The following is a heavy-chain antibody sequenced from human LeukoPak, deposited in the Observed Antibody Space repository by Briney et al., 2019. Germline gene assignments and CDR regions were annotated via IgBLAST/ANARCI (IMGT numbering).Heavy chain of an antibody. CDR2: IIPIFGTA. V-gene: IGHV1-69*05. CDR1: GGTFSSYA. Sequence: SVKVSCKASGGTFSSYAISWVRQAPGQGLEWMGGIIPIFGTANYAQKFQGRVTMTRNTSISTAYMELSSLRSEDTAVYYCARGRSMVRGVIISIGYWGQGTLVTVSS. D-gene: IGHD3-10*01. J-gene: IGHJ4*02. CDR3: ARGRSMVRGVIISIGY.